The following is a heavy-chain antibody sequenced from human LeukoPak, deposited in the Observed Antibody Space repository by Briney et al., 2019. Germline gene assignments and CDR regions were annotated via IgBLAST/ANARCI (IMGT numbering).Heavy chain of an antibody. J-gene: IGHJ4*02. CDR2: ISSSGSTI. CDR3: ARAVWSGFPYYFDY. Sequence: GGSLRLSCAASGFTFSSYEMNWVRQAPGKGLEWVSYISSSGSTIYYADSVKGRFTISRDNAKNSLYLQMNSLRAEDTAVYYCARAVWSGFPYYFDYWGREPWSPSPQ. CDR1: GFTFSSYE. D-gene: IGHD3-3*01. V-gene: IGHV3-48*03.